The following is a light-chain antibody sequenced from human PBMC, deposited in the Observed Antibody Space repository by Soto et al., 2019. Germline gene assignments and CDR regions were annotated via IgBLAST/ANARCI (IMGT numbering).Light chain of an antibody. CDR2: EVS. V-gene: IGLV2-14*01. CDR3: SSYTSSSTPYV. Sequence: QSALTQPASVSGSPGQSSTISCTGTSSDVGGYDSVSWYQQHSGKAPKLMIYEVSNRPSGVSNRFSGSKSGNTASLTISGLQAEDEADYFCSSYTSSSTPYVFGTGTKLTVL. CDR1: SSDVGGYDS. J-gene: IGLJ1*01.